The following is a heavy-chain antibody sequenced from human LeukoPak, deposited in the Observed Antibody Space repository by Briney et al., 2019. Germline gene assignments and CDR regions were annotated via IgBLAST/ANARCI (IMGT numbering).Heavy chain of an antibody. CDR2: IKRDGSEK. V-gene: IGHV3-7*03. CDR1: GFTFGSYW. D-gene: IGHD3-10*01. CDR3: ARAESLFDS. J-gene: IGHJ4*02. Sequence: TGGSLRLSCAASGFTFGSYWMSWVRQAPGKGLEWVANIKRDGSEKYYVDSVKGRFTISRDNAKNSLYLQMNSLRAEDTAVYYCARAESLFDSWGQGTLVTVSS.